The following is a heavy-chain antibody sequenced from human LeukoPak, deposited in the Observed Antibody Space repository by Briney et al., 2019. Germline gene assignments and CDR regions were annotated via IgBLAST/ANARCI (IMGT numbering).Heavy chain of an antibody. Sequence: GGSLRLSCAASGFTFSDYYMSWIRQAPGKGLEWVSYISSSGSTIYYADSVKGRFTISRDNSKNTLYLQMNSLRAEDTAVYYCARAAYFGVYYFDYWGQGTLVTVSS. J-gene: IGHJ4*02. CDR3: ARAAYFGVYYFDY. V-gene: IGHV3-11*04. CDR1: GFTFSDYY. CDR2: ISSSGSTI. D-gene: IGHD3-3*01.